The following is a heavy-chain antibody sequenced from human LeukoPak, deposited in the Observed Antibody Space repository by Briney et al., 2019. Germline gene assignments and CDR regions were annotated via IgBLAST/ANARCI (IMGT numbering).Heavy chain of an antibody. CDR1: GFTFSSYW. CDR3: ARASYSNYGPWFDP. Sequence: PGGSLRLSCAASGFTFSSYWMDWVRQAPGKWLVWVSRINSDGSSTSYADSVKGRFTISRDNAKNTLYLQMNSLRAEDTAVYYCARASYSNYGPWFDPWGQGTLVTVSS. CDR2: INSDGSST. D-gene: IGHD4-11*01. J-gene: IGHJ5*02. V-gene: IGHV3-74*01.